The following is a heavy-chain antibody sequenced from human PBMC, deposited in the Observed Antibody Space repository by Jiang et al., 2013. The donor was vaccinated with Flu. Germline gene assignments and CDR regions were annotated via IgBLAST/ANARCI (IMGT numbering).Heavy chain of an antibody. CDR2: ISYDGSNK. CDR3: AALAAAGPDQLPFDY. D-gene: IGHD6-13*01. J-gene: IGHJ4*02. Sequence: EWVAVISYDGSNKYYADSVKGRFTISRDNSKNTLYLQMNSLRAEDTAVYYCAALAAAGPDQLPFDYWGQGTLVTVSS. V-gene: IGHV3-30*03.